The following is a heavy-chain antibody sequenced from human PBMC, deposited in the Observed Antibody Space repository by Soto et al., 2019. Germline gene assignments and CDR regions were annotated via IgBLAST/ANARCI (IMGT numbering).Heavy chain of an antibody. CDR3: VRGGGYDYLWGSYRYTCDY. Sequence: QVQLVQSGAEVKKPGASVKVSCKASGYTFTSYGISWVRQAPGQGLEWMGWISAYNGNTNYAQKLQGRVTMTTDTSTSTAYMELRSLRSDDTGVYYCVRGGGYDYLWGSYRYTCDYWGQGTLVTVSS. D-gene: IGHD3-16*02. J-gene: IGHJ4*02. CDR1: GYTFTSYG. V-gene: IGHV1-18*01. CDR2: ISAYNGNT.